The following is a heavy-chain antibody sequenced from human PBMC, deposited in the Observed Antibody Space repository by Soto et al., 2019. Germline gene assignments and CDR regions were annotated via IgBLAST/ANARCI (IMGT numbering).Heavy chain of an antibody. D-gene: IGHD3-16*02. CDR3: ARGRLYDYVWGSYRPRRYYGMDV. CDR1: GGSFSGYY. CDR2: IKHRGST. Sequence: SETLSLTCAVYGGSFSGYYWSWIRKPPAQRLAWLGEIKHRGSTNYNPSLKSRVTISVDTSKNQFSLKLSSVTASDTAVYYCARGRLYDYVWGSYRPRRYYGMDVWGQGTRVTVSS. V-gene: IGHV4-34*01. J-gene: IGHJ6*02.